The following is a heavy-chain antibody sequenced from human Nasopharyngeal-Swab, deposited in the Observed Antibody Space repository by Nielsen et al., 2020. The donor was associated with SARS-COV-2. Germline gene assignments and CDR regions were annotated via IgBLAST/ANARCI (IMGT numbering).Heavy chain of an antibody. Sequence: GESLKISCAASGFTFSSYWMSWVRQAPGKGLEWVANIKQDGSEKYYVDSVKGRFTISRDNAKKSLYLQMNSLRAEDTAVYYCAREYCRSTSCYGDWFDPWGQGTLVTVSS. J-gene: IGHJ5*02. V-gene: IGHV3-7*01. CDR1: GFTFSSYW. D-gene: IGHD2-2*01. CDR3: AREYCRSTSCYGDWFDP. CDR2: IKQDGSEK.